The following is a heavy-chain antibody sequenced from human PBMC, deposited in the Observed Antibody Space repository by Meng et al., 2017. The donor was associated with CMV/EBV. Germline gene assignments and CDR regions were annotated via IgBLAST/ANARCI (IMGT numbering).Heavy chain of an antibody. CDR3: ARAMGDSSGYYYLHFDY. V-gene: IGHV1-69*05. J-gene: IGHJ4*02. CDR2: IIPIFGTA. CDR1: TFSSYA. Sequence: TFSSYAISWVRQAPGQGLEWMGGIIPIFGTANYAQKFQGRVTITTDESTSTAYMELSSLRSEDTAVYYCARAMGDSSGYYYLHFDYWGQGTLVTVSS. D-gene: IGHD3-22*01.